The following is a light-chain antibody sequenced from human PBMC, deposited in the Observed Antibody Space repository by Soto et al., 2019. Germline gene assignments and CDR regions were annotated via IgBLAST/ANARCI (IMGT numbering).Light chain of an antibody. J-gene: IGLJ2*01. Sequence: QSVLTQPPSVSAAPGQKVTISCSGSSSNIGSNYVSWYQQLPGTAPKLLIYENNKGPSGIPDRLSGSKSGTSATLGITGLQTGDEADYYCGTWDSSLSAGVFGGGTKVTVL. CDR2: ENN. CDR1: SSNIGSNY. CDR3: GTWDSSLSAGV. V-gene: IGLV1-51*02.